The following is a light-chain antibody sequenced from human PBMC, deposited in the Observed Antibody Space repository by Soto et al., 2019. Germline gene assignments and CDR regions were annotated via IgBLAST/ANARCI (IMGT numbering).Light chain of an antibody. CDR2: KAF. CDR3: MQGTHWPPVT. V-gene: IGKV2-30*01. CDR1: QSIVYSDGNAY. Sequence: DVVMTQSPLSLPVTLGQPASISCRSSQSIVYSDGNAYLSWFQQRPGQSPRRLIYKAFNRDSGVPDRCSGSGSGTDFTLKISRVEAEDVGVYYCMQGTHWPPVTFGQGTKLEIK. J-gene: IGKJ2*01.